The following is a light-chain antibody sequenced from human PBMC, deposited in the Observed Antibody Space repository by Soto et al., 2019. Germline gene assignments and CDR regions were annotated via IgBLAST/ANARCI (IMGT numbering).Light chain of an antibody. Sequence: TQSPASLSASVGQKIIITSGASRDVGSDVSWYQKKPGQAPKLMLYGAFNRATGIPARFSGSGSGTDFTLTISSLEPEDFAVYYCQQHNIWPPVTFGPGTRLDIK. CDR1: RDVGSD. J-gene: IGKJ5*01. CDR3: QQHNIWPPVT. V-gene: IGKV1-17*01. CDR2: GAF.